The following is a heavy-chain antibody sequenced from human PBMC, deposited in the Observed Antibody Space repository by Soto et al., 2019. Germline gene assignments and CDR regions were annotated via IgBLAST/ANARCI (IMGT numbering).Heavy chain of an antibody. CDR1: GGSISSYY. Sequence: SETLSLTCTVSGGSISSYYWSWIRQPPGKGLEWIGYIYYSGGTNYNPSIKSRVTISVDTSKNQFSLKLSSVTAADTAVYYCASSTYYDYIWGESLGAFDIWGQGTMVTVSS. J-gene: IGHJ3*02. V-gene: IGHV4-59*01. CDR2: IYYSGGT. CDR3: ASSTYYDYIWGESLGAFDI. D-gene: IGHD3-16*01.